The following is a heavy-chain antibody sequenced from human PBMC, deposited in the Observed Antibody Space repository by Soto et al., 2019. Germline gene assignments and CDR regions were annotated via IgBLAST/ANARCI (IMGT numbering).Heavy chain of an antibody. CDR1: GFTFKNYA. D-gene: IGHD6-19*01. CDR3: ARDTDGWGEIDS. V-gene: IGHV3-33*01. J-gene: IGHJ4*02. Sequence: QVQLVESGGGVVQPGRSLRLSCAASGFTFKNYAMHWVRQAPGKGLEWVAVIWYDGSNKYSADSVKGRFTMSRDNSKNTLYLQMDSLRVEDTAVYYCARDTDGWGEIDSWGQGTLVTVSS. CDR2: IWYDGSNK.